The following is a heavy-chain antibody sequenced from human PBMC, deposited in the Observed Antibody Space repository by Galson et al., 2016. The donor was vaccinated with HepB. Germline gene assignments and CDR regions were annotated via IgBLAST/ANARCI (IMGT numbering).Heavy chain of an antibody. CDR1: GYIFNNFW. V-gene: IGHV5-51*01. J-gene: IGHJ6*02. CDR2: IYPGDSHS. Sequence: QSGAEVKKPGESLKISCKGSGYIFNNFWVAWVRQMPGRGLEWMGIIYPGDSHSRYSPSLQGQATISADKSIHTAYLQWSSLTASDTAVYYCARTHSGGTDHYYYAMDVWGQGTTVTVSS. D-gene: IGHD2-15*01. CDR3: ARTHSGGTDHYYYAMDV.